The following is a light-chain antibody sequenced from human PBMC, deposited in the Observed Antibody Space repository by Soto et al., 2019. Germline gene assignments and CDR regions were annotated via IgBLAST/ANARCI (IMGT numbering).Light chain of an antibody. Sequence: DFQMTQSPSTLSASVGDRVTITCRASRSVDSWLAWYQQKPGKAPNLLIYKASILESGVPLRFSGSGSGTEFTLTISSLQPDDFATYYCQQYHSYSLTFGQGTKVEIK. CDR1: RSVDSW. J-gene: IGKJ1*01. CDR2: KAS. CDR3: QQYHSYSLT. V-gene: IGKV1-5*03.